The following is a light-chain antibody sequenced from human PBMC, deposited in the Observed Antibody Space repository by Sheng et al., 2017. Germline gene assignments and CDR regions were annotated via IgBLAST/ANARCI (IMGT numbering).Light chain of an antibody. Sequence: DIVMTQSPLSLPVTPGEPASISCRSSQSLLHSDGKNYLDWYLQKPGQSPQVLIYLGSNRASGVPDRFSGSGSGTDFTLKISRVEAEDVGVYYCMQALHIPLIFGGGPGWRSN. CDR2: LGS. CDR3: MQALHIPLI. V-gene: IGKV2-28*01. J-gene: IGKJ4*01. CDR1: QSLLHSDGKNY.